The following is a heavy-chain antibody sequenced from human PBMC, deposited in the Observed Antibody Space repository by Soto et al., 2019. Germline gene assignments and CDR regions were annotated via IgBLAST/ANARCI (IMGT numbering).Heavy chain of an antibody. J-gene: IGHJ6*02. CDR3: AMVDVYVTPSPQDV. Sequence: QVQLVQSGAEVKNPGASVKVSCKTFGYTFTSYGIGWARQAPGQGLEWMGWINTYNGNTNYAQNLQGRVTLTTDTSTSTAYRELRSLRSNDTAIYYCAMVDVYVTPSPQDVWGQGTTVTVSS. CDR1: GYTFTSYG. D-gene: IGHD3-16*01. CDR2: INTYNGNT. V-gene: IGHV1-18*01.